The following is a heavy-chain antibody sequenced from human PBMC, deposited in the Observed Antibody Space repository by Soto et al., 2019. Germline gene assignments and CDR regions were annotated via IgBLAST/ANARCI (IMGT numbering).Heavy chain of an antibody. CDR2: IYYSGST. CDR3: ARGLIFTKRNNCFDP. J-gene: IGHJ5*02. D-gene: IGHD2-8*01. CDR1: GGSISSYY. V-gene: IGHV4-59*01. Sequence: SETLSLTCTVSGGSISSYYWSWIRQPPGKGLEWIGYIYYSGSTNYNPSLKSRVTISVDTSKNQFSLKLSSVTAADTAVYYCARGLIFTKRNNCFDPWGQGTLVTVSS.